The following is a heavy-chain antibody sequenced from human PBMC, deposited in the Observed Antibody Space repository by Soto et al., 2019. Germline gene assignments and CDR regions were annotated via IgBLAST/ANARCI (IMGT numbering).Heavy chain of an antibody. CDR2: ISGSGTST. J-gene: IGHJ6*02. CDR1: GITFSSRA. Sequence: QTGGSLRLSCTASGITFSSRAMSWVRQAPGKGLEWVSAISGSGTSTYYADSVKGRFTISRDNSKNTLYLQMNTLRAEDTAVYSCAQGPTTFSGSHNYYYGMDVWGPGTTVTVSS. D-gene: IGHD1-26*01. V-gene: IGHV3-23*01. CDR3: AQGPTTFSGSHNYYYGMDV.